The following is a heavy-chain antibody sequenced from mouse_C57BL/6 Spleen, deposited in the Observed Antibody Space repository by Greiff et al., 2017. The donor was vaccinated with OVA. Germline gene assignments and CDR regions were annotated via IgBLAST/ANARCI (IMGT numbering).Heavy chain of an antibody. V-gene: IGHV3-6*01. CDR1: GYSITSGYY. J-gene: IGHJ2*01. Sequence: EVKLVESGPGLVKPSQSLSLTCSVTGYSITSGYYWNWIRQFPGNKLEWMGYISYDGSNNYNPSLKNRISITRDTSKNQFFLKLSSVTTEDTATYYCARRDYGSSGDYWGQGTTLTVSS. D-gene: IGHD1-1*01. CDR3: ARRDYGSSGDY. CDR2: ISYDGSN.